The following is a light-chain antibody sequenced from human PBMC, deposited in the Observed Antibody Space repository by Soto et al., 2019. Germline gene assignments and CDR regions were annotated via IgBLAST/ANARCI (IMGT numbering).Light chain of an antibody. CDR3: QQTFRTPHT. CDR1: QAIDSW. V-gene: IGKV1-12*01. Sequence: DIQMTQSPSSVSASVGDRVTITCRASQAIDSWLAWYQQKPGAAPKLLIYSASTLQSGVPSRFSGSGFGTDYTLTISSLQPADFAVYYCQQTFRTPHTFGQGTKVDIK. J-gene: IGKJ2*01. CDR2: SAS.